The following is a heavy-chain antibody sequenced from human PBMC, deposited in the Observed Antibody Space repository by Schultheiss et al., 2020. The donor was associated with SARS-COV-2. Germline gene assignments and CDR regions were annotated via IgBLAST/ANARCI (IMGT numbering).Heavy chain of an antibody. V-gene: IGHV3-48*03. D-gene: IGHD3-22*01. CDR2: ISSSGSTI. J-gene: IGHJ4*02. Sequence: GSLRLSCADSGFTFSSYEMNWVRQAPGKGLEWVSYISSSGSTIYYADSVKGRFTISRDNAKNSLYLQMNSLRAEDTAVYYCAREQLLPETFNFDYWGQGTLVTVSS. CDR3: AREQLLPETFNFDY. CDR1: GFTFSSYE.